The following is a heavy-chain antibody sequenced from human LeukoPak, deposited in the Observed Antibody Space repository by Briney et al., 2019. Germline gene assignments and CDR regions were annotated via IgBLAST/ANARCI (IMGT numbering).Heavy chain of an antibody. V-gene: IGHV5-51*01. CDR3: ARRVQSSSHI. CDR1: GYIFVTHW. J-gene: IGHJ3*02. Sequence: GESLKISCKGSGYIFVTHWIGWVRQMPGKGLEWMGIIYPGDSDTRYSPLFQGQVTISADKSITTAYLQWSSLKASDTAMYYCARRVQSSSHIWGQGTMVTLSS. CDR2: IYPGDSDT. D-gene: IGHD1-26*01.